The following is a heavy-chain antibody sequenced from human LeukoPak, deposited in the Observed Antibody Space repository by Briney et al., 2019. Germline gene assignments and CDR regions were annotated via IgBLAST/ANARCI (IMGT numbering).Heavy chain of an antibody. CDR3: ARDAPDNWLNYYYYYYGMDV. CDR1: GFTFSSYA. J-gene: IGHJ6*02. CDR2: ISYDGSNK. Sequence: GGSLRLSRAASGFTFSSYAMHWVRQAPGKGLEWVAVISYDGSNKYYADSVKGRFTISRDNSKNTLYLQMNSLRAEDTAVYYCARDAPDNWLNYYYYYYGMDVWGQGTTVTVSS. V-gene: IGHV3-30*04. D-gene: IGHD1-1*01.